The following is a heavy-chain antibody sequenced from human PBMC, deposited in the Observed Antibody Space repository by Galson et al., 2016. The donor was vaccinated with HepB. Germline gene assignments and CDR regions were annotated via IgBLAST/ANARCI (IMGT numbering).Heavy chain of an antibody. Sequence: SLRLSCADSGFTFNTYGMNWVRQAPGKGLEWVSYISSASSIKYYADSVKGRFTISRDNSRNTVFLQMNSLRAEDTAVYYCAKSQALAAAGRVGTFDYWGQGTLVTVSS. V-gene: IGHV3-48*01. CDR1: GFTFNTYG. D-gene: IGHD6-13*01. J-gene: IGHJ4*02. CDR2: ISSASSIK. CDR3: AKSQALAAAGRVGTFDY.